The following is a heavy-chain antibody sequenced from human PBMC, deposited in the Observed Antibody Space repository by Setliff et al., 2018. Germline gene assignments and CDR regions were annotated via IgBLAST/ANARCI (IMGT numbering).Heavy chain of an antibody. D-gene: IGHD2-2*01. J-gene: IGHJ5*02. Sequence: ASVKVSCKASGYTFSNYGISWVRQAPGQGLEWIGWISAHNGYIVYAQKLQGRVTMTTDTSANTAYVELRSLRSDDTAVYYCARDRATVVAPPTSTLFDPWGQGTLVTVSS. CDR2: ISAHNGYI. CDR1: GYTFSNYG. V-gene: IGHV1-18*01. CDR3: ARDRATVVAPPTSTLFDP.